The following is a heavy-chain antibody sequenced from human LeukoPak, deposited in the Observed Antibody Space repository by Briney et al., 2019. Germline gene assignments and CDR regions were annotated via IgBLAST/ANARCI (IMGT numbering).Heavy chain of an antibody. CDR2: IKQDGGKK. V-gene: IGHV3-7*01. D-gene: IGHD6-19*01. CDR1: GFTFGSYW. Sequence: PGGSLRLSCAASGFTFGSYWMNWVRQAPGKGLEWVANIKQDGGKKYYVDSVRGRFTTSRDNAKKTLYLQMNSLRAEDTAAYYCAAKRWPTSNFDYWGRGSLVTVSS. J-gene: IGHJ4*02. CDR3: AAKRWPTSNFDY.